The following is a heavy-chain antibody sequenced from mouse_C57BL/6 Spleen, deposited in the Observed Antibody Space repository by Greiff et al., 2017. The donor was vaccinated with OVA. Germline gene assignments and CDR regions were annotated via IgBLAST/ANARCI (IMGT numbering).Heavy chain of an antibody. CDR2: IYPGDGDT. CDR1: GYAFSSYW. V-gene: IGHV1-80*01. CDR3: AREESTMVTTWYFDV. D-gene: IGHD2-2*01. Sequence: QVQLQQSGAELVKPGASVKISCKASGYAFSSYWMNWVKQRPGQGLEWIGQIYPGDGDTNYNGKFKGKATLTADKSSSTAYMQLRSLTSEDSAVYVCAREESTMVTTWYFDVWGTGTTVTVSS. J-gene: IGHJ1*03.